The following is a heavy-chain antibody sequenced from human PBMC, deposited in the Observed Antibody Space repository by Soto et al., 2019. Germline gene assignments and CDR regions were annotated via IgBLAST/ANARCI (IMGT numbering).Heavy chain of an antibody. CDR1: GFTFSSYA. D-gene: IGHD2-2*01. CDR2: VWYDGSNK. V-gene: IGHV3-33*01. CDR3: ARDSTYCSSTSCYSARSRYSAAGYYYYGMDV. J-gene: IGHJ6*02. Sequence: TGGSLRLSCAASGFTFSSYAMHWVRQAPGKGLEWVAVVWYDGSNKYYADSVKGRFTISRDNSKNTLYLQMNSLRAEDTAVYYCARDSTYCSSTSCYSARSRYSAAGYYYYGMDVWGQGTTVTVSS.